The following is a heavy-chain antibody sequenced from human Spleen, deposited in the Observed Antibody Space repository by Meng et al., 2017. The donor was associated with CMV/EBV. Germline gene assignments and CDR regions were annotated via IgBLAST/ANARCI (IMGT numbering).Heavy chain of an antibody. D-gene: IGHD2-2*01. CDR3: ARDSIVVVPAARSYYYYYGMDV. J-gene: IGHJ6*02. CDR1: GFTFSSYG. Sequence: GESLKISCAASGFTFSSYGMHWVRQAPGKGLEWVAFIRYDGSNKYYADSVKGRFTISRDNSKNTLYLQMNSLRAEDTAVYYCARDSIVVVPAARSYYYYYGMDVWGQGTTVTVSS. V-gene: IGHV3-30*02. CDR2: IRYDGSNK.